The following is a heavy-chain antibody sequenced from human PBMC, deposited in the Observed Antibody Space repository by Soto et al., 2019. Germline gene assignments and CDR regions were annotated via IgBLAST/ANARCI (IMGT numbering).Heavy chain of an antibody. Sequence: GGSLRLSCAASGFTLSSYAMNWVRQAPGKGLEWVSGISDSGGSTYYADSVKGRFTISRDNSKNTLYLQMNSLIAADTAVYYCAKGDFFTSSPVDDYYYGTDVWGQGTTVTVSS. CDR2: ISDSGGST. CDR1: GFTLSSYA. D-gene: IGHD5-12*01. V-gene: IGHV3-23*01. J-gene: IGHJ6*02. CDR3: AKGDFFTSSPVDDYYYGTDV.